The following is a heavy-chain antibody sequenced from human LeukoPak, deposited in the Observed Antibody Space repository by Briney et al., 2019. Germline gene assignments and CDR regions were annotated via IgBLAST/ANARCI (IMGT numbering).Heavy chain of an antibody. D-gene: IGHD3-9*01. CDR2: ISSSSSYI. J-gene: IGHJ4*02. CDR3: ARESGVLRYFVD. CDR1: GFTFSSYS. Sequence: PGGSLRLSCAASGFTFSSYSMNWVRQAPGKGLEWVSSISSSSSYIYYADSVKGRFTISRDNAKNSLYLQMNSLRAEDTAVYYCARESGVLRYFVDWGQGTLVTVSS. V-gene: IGHV3-21*01.